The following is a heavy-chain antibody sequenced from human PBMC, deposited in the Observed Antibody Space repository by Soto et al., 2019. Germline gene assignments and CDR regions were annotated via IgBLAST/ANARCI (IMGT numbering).Heavy chain of an antibody. CDR2: IKQDEGEK. J-gene: IGHJ4*02. Sequence: EVQLVESGGGLVQPGGSLRLSCAVSGFTFSSYWMSWVRQAPGKGLEWVANIKQDEGEKYYVDSVKGRFTISRDNAKNSLYLQMNSLRAEDTAVYYCARDKIVGATFFDYWGQGTLVTVSS. CDR1: GFTFSSYW. CDR3: ARDKIVGATFFDY. D-gene: IGHD1-26*01. V-gene: IGHV3-7*03.